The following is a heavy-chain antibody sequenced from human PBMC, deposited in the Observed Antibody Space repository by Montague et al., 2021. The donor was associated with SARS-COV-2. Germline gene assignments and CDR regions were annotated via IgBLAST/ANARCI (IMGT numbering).Heavy chain of an antibody. J-gene: IGHJ3*02. Sequence: SETLSLTCTVSGGSISSYYWSWIRQSAGKGLEWIGLIYTSGNTNYNPYLKSRVTMSLDTSKNQFSLKLRSVTAADTAVYYCARGSFGMVAFDIWGQGTMVTVSS. CDR2: IYTSGNT. V-gene: IGHV4-4*07. D-gene: IGHD3-10*01. CDR3: ARGSFGMVAFDI. CDR1: GGSISSYY.